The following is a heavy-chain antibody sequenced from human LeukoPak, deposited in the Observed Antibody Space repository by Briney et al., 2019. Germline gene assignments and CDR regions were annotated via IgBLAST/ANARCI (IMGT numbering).Heavy chain of an antibody. CDR2: VYYSGST. Sequence: SETLSLTCTVSGGSISYYYWSWIPQPPGKGLEWFGYVYYSGSTSYNPSLKSRVTISLDTSKHQFSLKLNSVTAADTAVYYCARYAYCGGDCFGGAFEIWGQGTMVTVSS. CDR1: GGSISYYY. CDR3: ARYAYCGGDCFGGAFEI. D-gene: IGHD2-21*02. V-gene: IGHV4-59*08. J-gene: IGHJ3*02.